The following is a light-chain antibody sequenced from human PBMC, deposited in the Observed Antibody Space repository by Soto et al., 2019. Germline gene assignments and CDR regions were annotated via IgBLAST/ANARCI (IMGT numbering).Light chain of an antibody. CDR3: CSYAGSDV. CDR1: SSDVGGYKY. V-gene: IGLV2-11*01. CDR2: DVS. Sequence: QSALTQPRSVSGSPGQSVTISCTGSSSDVGGYKYVSWYQQHPGKAPKLMIYDVSQRPSGVPDRFSGSTSGNAASLTISGLQAEDEADYYCCSYAGSDVFGTGTKVTVL. J-gene: IGLJ1*01.